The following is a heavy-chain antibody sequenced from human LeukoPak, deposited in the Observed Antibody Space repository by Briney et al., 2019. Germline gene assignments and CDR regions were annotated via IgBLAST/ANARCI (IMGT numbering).Heavy chain of an antibody. CDR3: AELGITMIGGV. CDR2: ISSSSTI. J-gene: IGHJ6*04. CDR1: GLIFSTYS. Sequence: PGGSLRLSCAASGLIFSTYSINWVRQAPGKGLERVSYISSSSTIYYADSVKGRFTISRDNAKNSLYLQMNSLRAEDTAVYYCAELGITMIGGVWGKGTTVTISS. D-gene: IGHD3-10*02. V-gene: IGHV3-48*01.